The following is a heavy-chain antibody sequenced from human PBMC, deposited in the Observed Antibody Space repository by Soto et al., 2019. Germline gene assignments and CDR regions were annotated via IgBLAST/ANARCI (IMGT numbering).Heavy chain of an antibody. CDR2: INAGNGNT. V-gene: IGHV1-3*01. CDR3: AKEVSSGCLDY. Sequence: GASVKVSCKASGYTFTRYAMHWVRQAPGQRLEWMGWINAGNGNTKYSQKFQGRVTITRDTSANTAYMELSSLRSEDTAVYYCAKEVSSGCLDYWGQGTQVTVSS. D-gene: IGHD6-19*01. CDR1: GYTFTRYA. J-gene: IGHJ4*02.